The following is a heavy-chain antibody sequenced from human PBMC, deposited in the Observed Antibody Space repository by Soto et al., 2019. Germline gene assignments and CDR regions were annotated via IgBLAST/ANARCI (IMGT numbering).Heavy chain of an antibody. CDR2: IWYDGTNE. J-gene: IGHJ6*02. D-gene: IGHD6-6*01. V-gene: IGHV3-33*01. Sequence: QVQLVESGGGVVQPGRSLRLSCAASEFTLSSYGMHWVRQAPGKGLEWVAVIWYDGTNEYYAESVKGRFTISRDNSKNTLYLQMNSLRAEDTGVYYCARNRYSSSPAWVDLWGQGTTVTVSS. CDR3: ARNRYSSSPAWVDL. CDR1: EFTLSSYG.